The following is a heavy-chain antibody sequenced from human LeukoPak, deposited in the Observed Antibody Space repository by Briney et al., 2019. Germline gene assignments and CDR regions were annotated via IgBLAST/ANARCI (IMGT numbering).Heavy chain of an antibody. J-gene: IGHJ6*02. V-gene: IGHV3-33*01. CDR3: ARDGQNGSPYATDV. Sequence: GGSLRLSCAASGFTFRSHGMHWVRQAPGKGLEWVAGIWYDGSNEDYADSVKGRFTISRDDSKNTLYLQMNSLRVEDTAVYYCARDGQNGSPYATDVWGQGTTVTVSS. CDR1: GFTFRSHG. CDR2: IWYDGSNE. D-gene: IGHD3-10*01.